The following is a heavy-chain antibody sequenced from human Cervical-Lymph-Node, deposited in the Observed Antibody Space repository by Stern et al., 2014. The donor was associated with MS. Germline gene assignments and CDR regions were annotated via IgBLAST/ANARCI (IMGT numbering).Heavy chain of an antibody. D-gene: IGHD3-16*02. Sequence: VQLVQSGSGLKKPGASVKVSCKASGYTFSSYAVHWVRQAPGQGIEWMGWINPDTGNAMYAQGFTGRFVFSLDTSVNTAYLQISSLKAEDTAVYYCARQSFGLDVWGQGTTVTVSS. CDR2: INPDTGNA. J-gene: IGHJ6*02. V-gene: IGHV7-4-1*02. CDR1: GYTFSSYA. CDR3: ARQSFGLDV.